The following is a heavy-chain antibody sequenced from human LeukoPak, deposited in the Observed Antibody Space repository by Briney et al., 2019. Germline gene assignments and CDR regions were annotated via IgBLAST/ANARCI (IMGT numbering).Heavy chain of an antibody. CDR1: GGSISSGGYY. V-gene: IGHV4-31*03. CDR3: ARTGSYGLPRDY. Sequence: SETLSLTCTVSGGSISSGGYYWSWIRQHPGTGLEWTGYIYYSGSTYYNPSLKGRVTISVDTSKNQFSLKLSSVTAADTAVYYCARTGSYGLPRDYWGQGTLVTVSS. CDR2: IYYSGST. J-gene: IGHJ4*02. D-gene: IGHD5-18*01.